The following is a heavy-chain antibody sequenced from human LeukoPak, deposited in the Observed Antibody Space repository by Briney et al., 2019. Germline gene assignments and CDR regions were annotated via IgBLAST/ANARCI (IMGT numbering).Heavy chain of an antibody. CDR2: ISWDGGST. J-gene: IGHJ6*02. CDR1: GFTFDDYT. Sequence: GGSLRLSCAASGFTFDDYTMHWVRHAPGKGLEWVSLISWDGGSTYYADSVKGRFTISRDNSKNSLYLQMNSLRTEDTALYYCAKDGGDYYGMDVWGQGTTVTVSS. CDR3: AKDGGDYYGMDV. D-gene: IGHD3-16*01. V-gene: IGHV3-43*01.